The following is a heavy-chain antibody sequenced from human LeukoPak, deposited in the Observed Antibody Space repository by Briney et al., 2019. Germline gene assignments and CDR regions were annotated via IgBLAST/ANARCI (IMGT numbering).Heavy chain of an antibody. V-gene: IGHV3-66*01. D-gene: IGHD6-13*01. CDR1: GFTFSSYT. J-gene: IGHJ6*02. CDR3: AREWKSSSSWYRHRYYYYGMDV. Sequence: GESLKISCAASGFTFSSYTMNWVRQAPGKGLEWVSVIYSGGSTYYADPVKGRFTISRDNSKNTLYLQMNSLRAEDTAVYYCAREWKSSSSWYRHRYYYYGMDVWGQGTTVTVSS. CDR2: IYSGGST.